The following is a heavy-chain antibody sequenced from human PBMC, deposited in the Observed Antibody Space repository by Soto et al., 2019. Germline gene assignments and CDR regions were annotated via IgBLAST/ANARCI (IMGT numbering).Heavy chain of an antibody. CDR1: GFTFSSYS. V-gene: IGHV3-30*04. D-gene: IGHD3-16*01. CDR3: WGGGGSLNPGFDL. CDR2: ISSDGSTT. Sequence: GGSLRLSCAASGFTFSSYSLHWVRQAPGQGLEWVAVISSDGSTTYYADSVKGRFTVSRDNSRNTLYLQINSLRTDDTAVYYGWGGGGSLNPGFDLWGQGTLVTVSS. J-gene: IGHJ4*02.